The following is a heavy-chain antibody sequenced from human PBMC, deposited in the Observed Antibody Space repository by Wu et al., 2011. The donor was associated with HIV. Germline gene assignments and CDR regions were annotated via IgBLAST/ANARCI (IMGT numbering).Heavy chain of an antibody. J-gene: IGHJ4*02. CDR1: DNTFTSYG. V-gene: IGHV1-18*01. CDR2: ISVYNGNT. Sequence: QVQLVQSGAEVKKPGASVKVSCKASDNTFTSYGISWVRQAPGQGLEWMGWISVYNGNTNYAQKFQGRVTMTTDTSTSTAYMELRSLRSDDTAVYYCTTFLGYDVRGHSVNYFDNWGQGTLVTVSS. D-gene: IGHD3-22*01. CDR3: TTFLGYDVRGHSVNYFDN.